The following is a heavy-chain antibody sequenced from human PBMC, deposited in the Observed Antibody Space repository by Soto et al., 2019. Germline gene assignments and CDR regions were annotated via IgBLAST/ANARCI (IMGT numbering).Heavy chain of an antibody. Sequence: SETLSLTCTVSGGSMSSSNWWNWVRQPPGKGLEWIGEAHHSGRTNYNPSLKSRVTMSVDTSKNQFSLKLTSVTAVDTAVYYCARREIQGPIDYWGQGTLVTVSS. J-gene: IGHJ4*02. CDR3: ARREIQGPIDY. CDR2: AHHSGRT. V-gene: IGHV4-4*02. CDR1: GGSMSSSNW. D-gene: IGHD1-26*01.